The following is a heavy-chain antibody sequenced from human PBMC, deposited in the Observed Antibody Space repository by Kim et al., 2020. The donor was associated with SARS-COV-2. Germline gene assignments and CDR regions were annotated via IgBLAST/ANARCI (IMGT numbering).Heavy chain of an antibody. CDR3: AKSSSNWYYYYYMDV. V-gene: IGHV3-23*01. D-gene: IGHD6-13*01. J-gene: IGHJ6*03. Sequence: DSVKGRFTISIDNSKNTLYLQMNSLRAEDTAVYYCAKSSSNWYYYYYMDVWGKGTTVTVSS.